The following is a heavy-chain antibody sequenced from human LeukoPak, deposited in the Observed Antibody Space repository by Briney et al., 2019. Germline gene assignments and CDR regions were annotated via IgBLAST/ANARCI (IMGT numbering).Heavy chain of an antibody. D-gene: IGHD3-22*01. CDR3: ARHWGEFDSSCYYDY. V-gene: IGHV4-39*01. CDR1: AGSISSSSSC. Sequence: PSETLSLTCTVAAGSISSSSSCSGWLRQPPGKGLEWIGSIYYSWHTYNNPSLTSPVTISVDTSKYQYSLKLSSATAADTAVYYCARHWGEFDSSCYYDYWGQGTRVTASS. CDR2: IYYSWHT. J-gene: IGHJ4*02.